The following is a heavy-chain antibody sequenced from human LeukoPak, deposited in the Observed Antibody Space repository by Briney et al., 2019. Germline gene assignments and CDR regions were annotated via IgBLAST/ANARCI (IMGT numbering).Heavy chain of an antibody. J-gene: IGHJ6*03. CDR3: ARGDPSGIYRENYYYYYMDV. V-gene: IGHV1-46*01. Sequence: GASVKVSCKASGYTFTSYYMHWVRQAPGQGLEWMGIINPSGGSTSYAQKFQGRVTMTRDMSTSTVYMELSSLRSEDTAVYYCARGDPSGIYRENYYYYYMDVWGKGTTVTVSS. CDR1: GYTFTSYY. D-gene: IGHD1-26*01. CDR2: INPSGGST.